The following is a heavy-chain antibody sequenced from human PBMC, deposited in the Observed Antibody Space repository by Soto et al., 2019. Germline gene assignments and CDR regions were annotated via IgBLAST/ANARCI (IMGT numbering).Heavy chain of an antibody. CDR2: INHSGST. Sequence: SETLSLTCAVYGGSFSGYYWSWLRQPPGKGLEWIGEINHSGSTNYNPSLKSRVTISVDTSKNQFSLKLSSVTAADTAVYYCARGPIVVVVAATGRIWFDPWGQGTLVTVS. D-gene: IGHD2-15*01. CDR3: ARGPIVVVVAATGRIWFDP. J-gene: IGHJ5*02. CDR1: GGSFSGYY. V-gene: IGHV4-34*01.